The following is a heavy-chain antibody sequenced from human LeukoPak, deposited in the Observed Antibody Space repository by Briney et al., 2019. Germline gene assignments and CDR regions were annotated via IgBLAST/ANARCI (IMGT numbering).Heavy chain of an antibody. Sequence: EGSLRLSCAASGFTFSSYWMHWVRQAPGKGLVWVSRINSDGSSTSYADSVKGRFTISRDNAKNTLYLQMNSLRAEDTAVYYCARVGYSTSCYAYWGQGTLVTVSS. CDR2: INSDGSST. V-gene: IGHV3-74*01. CDR1: GFTFSSYW. J-gene: IGHJ4*02. CDR3: ARVGYSTSCYAY. D-gene: IGHD2-2*01.